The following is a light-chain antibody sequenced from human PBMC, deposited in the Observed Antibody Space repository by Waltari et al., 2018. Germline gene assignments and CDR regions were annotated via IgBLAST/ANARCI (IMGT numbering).Light chain of an antibody. Sequence: QPPLTHPASVSGSVGQSITSACTGTSDDVGTYNFVSWYQQYPGKPPKLIIYDVTDRPSGISHRFSGSKSGNTASLIISGLQDEDEADYHCSSYTSSGTRVFGTGTTVTVL. CDR1: SDDVGTYNF. CDR3: SSYTSSGTRV. J-gene: IGLJ1*01. CDR2: DVT. V-gene: IGLV2-14*03.